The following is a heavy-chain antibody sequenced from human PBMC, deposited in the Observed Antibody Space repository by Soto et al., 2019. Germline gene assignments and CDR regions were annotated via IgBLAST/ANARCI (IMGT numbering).Heavy chain of an antibody. CDR2: IWHDGGNK. CDR1: GFTFSSYG. CDR3: ARDGDVNTGFGKDY. J-gene: IGHJ4*02. D-gene: IGHD3-16*01. V-gene: IGHV3-33*01. Sequence: QVQLVESGGGVVQPGRSLRLSCAASGFTFSSYGMYWVRQAPGKGLEWVAFIWHDGGNKFYAESVKGRFTISRDNSKNTLYLQMTNLSAEDTAMYYCARDGDVNTGFGKDYWGQGALVTVSS.